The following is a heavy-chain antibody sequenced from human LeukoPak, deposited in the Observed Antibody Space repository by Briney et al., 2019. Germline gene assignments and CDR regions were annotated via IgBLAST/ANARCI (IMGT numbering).Heavy chain of an antibody. D-gene: IGHD6-19*01. CDR2: IYTSGGT. Sequence: PSETLSLTCTVSGGSISSYYWSWIRQPAGKGLEWIGRIYTSGGTNYNPSLKSRVTMSVDTSKNQFSLKLSSVTAADTAVYYCARDIAVAALDAFDLWGQGTMVTVSS. CDR1: GGSISSYY. CDR3: ARDIAVAALDAFDL. V-gene: IGHV4-4*07. J-gene: IGHJ3*01.